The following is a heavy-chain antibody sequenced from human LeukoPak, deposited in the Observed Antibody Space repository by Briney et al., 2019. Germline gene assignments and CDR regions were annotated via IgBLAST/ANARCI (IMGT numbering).Heavy chain of an antibody. CDR2: INQSGST. J-gene: IGHJ6*02. Sequence: PSETLSLTCAVYGGSFSGYYWSWIRQPPGKGLEWIGEINQSGSTNYNPSLKSRVTISVHTSNNQFSLKLSSVTAADTVVYYCARGKKTPFYYYYGMDVWGQGTTVTVSS. V-gene: IGHV4-34*01. CDR3: ARGKKTPFYYYYGMDV. CDR1: GGSFSGYY.